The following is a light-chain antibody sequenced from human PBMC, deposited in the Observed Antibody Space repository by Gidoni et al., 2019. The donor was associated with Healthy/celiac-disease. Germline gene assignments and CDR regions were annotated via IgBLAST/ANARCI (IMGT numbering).Light chain of an antibody. J-gene: IGKJ1*01. Sequence: EIVLTQSPATLSLSPGERATLSCRASQSVSSYLAWYQQKPGQAPRLLIYDASSGSGTDFTLTISSLEPEDFAVYYCQQRSNWQTFGQGTKVEIK. CDR3: QQRSNWQT. CDR2: DAS. CDR1: QSVSSY. V-gene: IGKV3-11*01.